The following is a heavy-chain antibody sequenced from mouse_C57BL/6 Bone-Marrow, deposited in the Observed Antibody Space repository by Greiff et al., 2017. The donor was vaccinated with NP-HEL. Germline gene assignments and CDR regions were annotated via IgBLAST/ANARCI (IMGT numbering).Heavy chain of an antibody. V-gene: IGHV1-15*01. CDR3: TREGDYGYARDFDY. Sequence: VHLVESGAELVRPGASVTLSCKASGYTFTDYEMHWVKQTPVHGLEWIGAIDPETGGTAYNQKFKGKAILTADKSSSTAYMELRSLTSEDSAVYYCTREGDYGYARDFDYWGQGTTLTVSS. CDR1: GYTFTDYE. D-gene: IGHD2-2*01. J-gene: IGHJ2*01. CDR2: IDPETGGT.